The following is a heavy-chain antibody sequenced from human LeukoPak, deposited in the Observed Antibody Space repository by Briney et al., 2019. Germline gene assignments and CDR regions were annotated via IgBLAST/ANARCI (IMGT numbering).Heavy chain of an antibody. V-gene: IGHV3-7*01. CDR1: GFTFSSYW. CDR2: IKQDGSEK. D-gene: IGHD6-13*01. Sequence: GGSLRLSCAASGFTFSSYWMSWVRQAPGKGLEWVANIKQDGSEKYYVDSVKGRFTISRDNAKNSLYLQMNSLRAEDTAVYYCARGLAAAGTRRFDPWGQGTLVTVSS. CDR3: ARGLAAAGTRRFDP. J-gene: IGHJ5*02.